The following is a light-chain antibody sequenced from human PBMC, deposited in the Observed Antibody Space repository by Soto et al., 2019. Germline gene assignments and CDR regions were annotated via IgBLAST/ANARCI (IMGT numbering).Light chain of an antibody. Sequence: QSALTQPASVSGSPGLSITISCTVASTDVGGYKYVSWYQHHPGKAPKLLIYDVTIRPSGVSDRFSGSKSGNTASLTISGLQAEDEATYYCSSYTSTSTLVLFGGGTKVTVL. CDR2: DVT. V-gene: IGLV2-14*03. J-gene: IGLJ2*01. CDR3: SSYTSTSTLVL. CDR1: STDVGGYKY.